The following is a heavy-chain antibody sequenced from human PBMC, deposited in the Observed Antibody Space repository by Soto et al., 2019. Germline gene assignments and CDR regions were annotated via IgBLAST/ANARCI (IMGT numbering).Heavy chain of an antibody. D-gene: IGHD3-16*01. CDR3: ARSVWGIQNYFDY. J-gene: IGHJ4*02. CDR2: ISGSGGST. CDR1: GFTFSSYA. V-gene: IGHV3-23*01. Sequence: GGSLRLSCAASGFTFSSYAMSWVRQAPGKGLEWVSAISGSGGSTYYADSVKGRFTISRDNSKNTLYLQTNSLRAEDTAVYYCARSVWGIQNYFDYWAQGNLVTVSS.